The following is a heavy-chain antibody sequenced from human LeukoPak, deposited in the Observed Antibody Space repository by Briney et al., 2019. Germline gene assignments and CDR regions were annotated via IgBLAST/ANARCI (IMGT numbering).Heavy chain of an antibody. CDR1: GYTFTSYG. J-gene: IGHJ4*02. CDR2: INPNSGVS. V-gene: IGHV1-2*04. CDR3: ARVTLIYGSGSYYQSPLAF. D-gene: IGHD3-10*01. Sequence: ASVKVSCKASGYTFTSYGFSWVRQAPGQGLEWMGWINPNSGVSNYAQKFQGWVTMTRDTSMNTAYMELKRLKSDDTAVYYCARVTLIYGSGSYYQSPLAFWGQGTLVAVYS.